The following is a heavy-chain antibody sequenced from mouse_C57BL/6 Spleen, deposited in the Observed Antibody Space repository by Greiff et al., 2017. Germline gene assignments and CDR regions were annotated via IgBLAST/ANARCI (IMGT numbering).Heavy chain of an antibody. CDR3: TMATEVGYYAFDV. J-gene: IGHJ4*01. Sequence: QVQLQQPGAELVRPGSSVKLSCKASGYTFTSYWMHWVKQRPRQGLEWIGNIHPSDSETHYKQKFKDKATLTVDKSSSTAYMQLSSLTSEDSAVYYCTMATEVGYYAFDVWGPGTTVTVSS. V-gene: IGHV1-52*01. CDR1: GYTFTSYW. D-gene: IGHD1-1*01. CDR2: IHPSDSET.